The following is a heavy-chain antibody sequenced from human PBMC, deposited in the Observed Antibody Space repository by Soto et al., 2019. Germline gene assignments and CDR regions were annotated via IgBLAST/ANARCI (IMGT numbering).Heavy chain of an antibody. D-gene: IGHD2-2*02. CDR3: ARGYCSSTSCHTLGLITPEGRETAKYGMDV. J-gene: IGHJ6*02. CDR2: IIPIFGTA. Sequence: GASVKVSCKASGGTFSSYAISWVRQAPGQGLEWMGGIIPIFGTANYAQKFQGRVTITADESTSTAYMELSSLRSEDTAVYYCARGYCSSTSCHTLGLITPEGRETAKYGMDVWGQGTTVTVSS. V-gene: IGHV1-69*13. CDR1: GGTFSSYA.